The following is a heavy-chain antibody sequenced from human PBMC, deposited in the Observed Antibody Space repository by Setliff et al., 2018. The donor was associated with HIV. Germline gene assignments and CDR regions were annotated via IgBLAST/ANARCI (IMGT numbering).Heavy chain of an antibody. CDR1: GGSFSGYY. CDR3: ARDKGYYYMDV. V-gene: IGHV4-34*01. Sequence: SETLSLTCAVYGGSFSGYYWSWIRQSPGKGLEWIGEINHTGSTNYIPSLKSRLTMSVDTSKNQFSLKLSSVTAADTAVYYCARDKGYYYMDVWGKGITVTVSS. CDR2: INHTGST. J-gene: IGHJ6*03.